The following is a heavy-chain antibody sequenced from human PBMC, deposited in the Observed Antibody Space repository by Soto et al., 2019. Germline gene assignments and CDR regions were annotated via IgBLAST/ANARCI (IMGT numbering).Heavy chain of an antibody. CDR3: TRHHPTDSSSPVDY. CDR2: IRSKANSYAT. J-gene: IGHJ4*02. Sequence: GGSLRLSCAASGFTFSGSAMHWVRQASGKGLEWVGRIRSKANSYATAYAASVKGRFTISRDDSKNTAYLQMNSLKTEDTAVYYCTRHHPTDSSSPVDYWGQGTLVTVSS. CDR1: GFTFSGSA. D-gene: IGHD6-6*01. V-gene: IGHV3-73*01.